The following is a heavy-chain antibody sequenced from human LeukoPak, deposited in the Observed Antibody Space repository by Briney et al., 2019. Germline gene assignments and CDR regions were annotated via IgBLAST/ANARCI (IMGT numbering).Heavy chain of an antibody. D-gene: IGHD1-26*01. CDR1: GFTFSDYY. CDR2: ISSSGSTI. J-gene: IGHJ6*03. Sequence: PGGSLRLSCAASGFTFSDYYMSWIRQAPGKGLEWVSYISSSGSTIYYADSVKGRFTISRDNAKNSLYLQMNSLRAEDTAVYYCAREVVGATLYYYYYYMDVWGKGTTVTVSS. V-gene: IGHV3-11*01. CDR3: AREVVGATLYYYYYYMDV.